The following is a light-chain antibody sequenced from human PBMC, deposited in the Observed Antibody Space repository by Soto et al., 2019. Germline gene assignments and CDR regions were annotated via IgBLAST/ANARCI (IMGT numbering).Light chain of an antibody. Sequence: SALTQPASVSGSPGQSITISCTGTSSDDGGYNYVSWYQQHPGKAPKLMIYEVSNRPSGVSNRFSGFKSGNTASLTISGLQAEDEGDYYCSSYTSSSTGVFGGGTKVTVL. CDR1: SSDDGGYNY. CDR2: EVS. V-gene: IGLV2-14*01. CDR3: SSYTSSSTGV. J-gene: IGLJ3*02.